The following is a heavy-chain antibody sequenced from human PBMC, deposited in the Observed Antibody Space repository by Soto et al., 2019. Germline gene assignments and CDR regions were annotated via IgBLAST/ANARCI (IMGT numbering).Heavy chain of an antibody. CDR2: IYYSGST. D-gene: IGHD2-15*01. CDR1: GGSISSGGYY. Sequence: TLSLTCTVSGGSISSGGYYWSWIRQHPGKGLEWIGYIYYSGSTYYNPSLKSRVTISVDTSKNQFSLKLSSVTAADTAVYYCAAEVVAATFYFDYWGQGTLVTVPQ. CDR3: AAEVVAATFYFDY. J-gene: IGHJ4*02. V-gene: IGHV4-31*03.